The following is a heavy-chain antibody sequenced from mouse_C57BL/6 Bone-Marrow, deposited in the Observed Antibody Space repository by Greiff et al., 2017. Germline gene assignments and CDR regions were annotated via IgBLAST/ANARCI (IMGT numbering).Heavy chain of an antibody. CDR3: PGSGPLGGGLDY. CDR1: GYTFTSYW. CDR2: IYPTSGRT. J-gene: IGHJ2*01. V-gene: IGHV1-55*01. D-gene: IGHD3-1*01. Sequence: QVQLQQPGAELVKPGASVKMSCKASGYTFTSYWITWVKQRPGQGLEWIGDIYPTSGRTNYNEKFKSKAILTVDTSSNTAYMQLSSLTSEASAVFYWPGSGPLGGGLDYWGQGTPLTVSS.